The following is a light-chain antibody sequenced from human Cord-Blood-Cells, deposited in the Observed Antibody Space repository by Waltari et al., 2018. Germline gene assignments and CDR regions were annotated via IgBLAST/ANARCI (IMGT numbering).Light chain of an antibody. CDR1: SSDVGGYNH. J-gene: IGLJ1*01. Sequence: QSALTQPRSVSGSPGQSVTISCPGTSSDVGGYNHVFWYQQHPGKAPKLMIDDVSKRPSGVPDRFSGSKSGNTASLTISGLQAEDEADYYCCSYAGSYTYVFGTGTKVTVL. CDR2: DVS. V-gene: IGLV2-11*01. CDR3: CSYAGSYTYV.